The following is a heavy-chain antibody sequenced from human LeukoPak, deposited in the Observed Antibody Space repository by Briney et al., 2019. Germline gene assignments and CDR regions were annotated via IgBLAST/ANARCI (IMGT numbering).Heavy chain of an antibody. V-gene: IGHV1-2*06. D-gene: IGHD2-2*02. CDR2: INPNSGGT. CDR3: ARGTEVPAAILYFF. J-gene: IGHJ4*02. CDR1: GYTFTGYY. Sequence: ASVKVSCKASGYTFTGYYMHWVRQAPGQGLEWMGRINPNSGGTNYAQKFQGRVTMTRDTSISTAYMELSRLRSDDTAVYYCARGTEVPAAILYFFWGQGTLVTVSS.